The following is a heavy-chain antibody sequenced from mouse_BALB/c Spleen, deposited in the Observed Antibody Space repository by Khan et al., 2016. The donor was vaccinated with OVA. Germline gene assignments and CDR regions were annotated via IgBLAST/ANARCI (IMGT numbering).Heavy chain of an antibody. Sequence: RKEYGAEIVKPGASVKLSCTASGFNIEDTYIHWVKKRPEQGLEWIGRIDPANGKSKYDPKFQGKATITPDTSSNTAYLQLSSLTSEDTAVYYCTRPIYYYDAMDYWGQGTSVTVSS. CDR1: GFNIEDTY. CDR3: TRPIYYYDAMDY. V-gene: IGHV14-3*02. J-gene: IGHJ4*01. CDR2: IDPANGKS. D-gene: IGHD1-1*01.